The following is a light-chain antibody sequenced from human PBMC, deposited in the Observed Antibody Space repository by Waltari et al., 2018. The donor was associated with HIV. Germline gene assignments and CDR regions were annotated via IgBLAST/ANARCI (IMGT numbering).Light chain of an antibody. V-gene: IGKV3D-20*02. CDR1: ESVSSSY. CDR3: QQRSNWLT. Sequence: EIVLTQSPGTLSLSPGERASLSCRANESVSSSYLAWYQQKPGQSPRLLISGASSRATGIPARFSGSGSGTDFTLTISSLEPEDFAVYYCQQRSNWLTFGGGTKVEIK. J-gene: IGKJ4*01. CDR2: GAS.